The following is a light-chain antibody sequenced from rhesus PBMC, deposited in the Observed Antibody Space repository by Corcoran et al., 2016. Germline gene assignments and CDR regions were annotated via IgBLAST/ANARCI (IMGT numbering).Light chain of an antibody. V-gene: IGKV1-74*01. CDR2: KAY. J-gene: IGKJ3*01. CDR3: QHGYGTLFT. CDR1: ENVNNY. Sequence: DIQMTQSPSSLSASVGERVTITCRASENVNNYLNWYQKKPGKAPKLLIYKAYTLQSGVPSRVSGSGSGTDYTFTIRSLQPEDVATYYCQHGYGTLFTFGPGTKLDIK.